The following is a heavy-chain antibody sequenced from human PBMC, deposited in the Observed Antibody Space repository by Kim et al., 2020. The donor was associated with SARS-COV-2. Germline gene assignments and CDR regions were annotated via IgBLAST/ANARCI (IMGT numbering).Heavy chain of an antibody. CDR2: IYYSGST. V-gene: IGHV4-39*07. Sequence: SETLSLTCTVSGGSIGSSSYFWGWIRQPPGKGLEWIGSIYYSGSTYYNPSLKSRVTILVDTSKNQFSLKLSSVTAADTAVYHCAREGKYFDTSGSKRGAFDYWGQGTLVTVSS. J-gene: IGHJ4*02. D-gene: IGHD3-22*01. CDR1: GGSIGSSSYF. CDR3: AREGKYFDTSGSKRGAFDY.